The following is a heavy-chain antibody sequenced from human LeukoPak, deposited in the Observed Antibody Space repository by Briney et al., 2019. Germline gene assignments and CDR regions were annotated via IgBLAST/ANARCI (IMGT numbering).Heavy chain of an antibody. V-gene: IGHV3-74*01. J-gene: IGHJ4*02. CDR2: IKYDGSAT. CDR3: VSGSLQSGYNFDY. D-gene: IGHD3-3*01. CDR1: GFTFSNYW. Sequence: GGSLRLSCAASGFTFSNYWMHWIRQVPGKGLVWVSHIKYDGSATNYADSVKGRFTISRDNAKNTLYLQMNSLRAEDTAVYYCVSGSLQSGYNFDYWGQGALVTVTS.